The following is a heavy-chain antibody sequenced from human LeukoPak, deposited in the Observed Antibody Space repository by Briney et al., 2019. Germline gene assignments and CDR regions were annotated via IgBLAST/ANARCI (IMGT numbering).Heavy chain of an antibody. CDR1: GGSFSGYY. J-gene: IGHJ3*02. D-gene: IGHD6-19*01. CDR2: INHSGST. CDR3: ARAPHPYSSGWHRRAFDI. V-gene: IGHV4-34*01. Sequence: SETLSLTCAVYGGSFSGYYWSWIRQPPGKGLEWIGEINHSGSTNYNPSLKSRVTISVDTSKNQFSLKLSSVTAADTAVYYCARAPHPYSSGWHRRAFDIWGQGTMVTVSS.